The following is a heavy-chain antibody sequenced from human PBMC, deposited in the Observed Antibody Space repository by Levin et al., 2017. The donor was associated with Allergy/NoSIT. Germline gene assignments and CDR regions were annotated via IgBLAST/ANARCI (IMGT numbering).Heavy chain of an antibody. Sequence: GESLKISCAASGFTFSNYWMSWVRQAPGKGLEWVANIKQDGSEEYYVDSVKGRFSISRDNAKNSLYLQMNNLRADDTAIYYCARDEPYYYGSGVLHYWGQGILVTVSS. CDR1: GFTFSNYW. V-gene: IGHV3-7*01. J-gene: IGHJ4*02. CDR2: IKQDGSEE. CDR3: ARDEPYYYGSGVLHY. D-gene: IGHD3-22*01.